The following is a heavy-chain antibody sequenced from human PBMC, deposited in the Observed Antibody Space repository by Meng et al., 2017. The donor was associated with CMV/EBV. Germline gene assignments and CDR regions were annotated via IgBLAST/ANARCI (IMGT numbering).Heavy chain of an antibody. CDR1: GFSLSTSGMR. D-gene: IGHD2-2*01. CDR3: AKVRVVVVPAARYFDY. V-gene: IGHV2-70*04. J-gene: IGHJ4*02. CDR2: IDWDDDK. Sequence: SGPTLVKPTQTLTLTCTFSGFSLSTSGMRVSWIRQPPGKALEWLARIDWDDDKYCSTSLKTRLTISKATSKNQVVLTMTNMDPVDTATYYCAKVRVVVVPAARYFDYWGQGTLVTVSS.